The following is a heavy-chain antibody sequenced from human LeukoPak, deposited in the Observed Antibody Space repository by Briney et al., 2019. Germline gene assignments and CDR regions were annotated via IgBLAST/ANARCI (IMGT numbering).Heavy chain of an antibody. V-gene: IGHV3-9*01. Sequence: GGSLRLSCAASGFTFDDYAMHWVRQAPGKGLEWVSGISWNSGSIGYADSVKGRFTISRDNAKNSLYLQMNSLRAEDTAVYYCARSGYYYDSSGYRAFDIWGQGTMVTVSS. CDR1: GFTFDDYA. J-gene: IGHJ3*02. CDR3: ARSGYYYDSSGYRAFDI. D-gene: IGHD3-22*01. CDR2: ISWNSGSI.